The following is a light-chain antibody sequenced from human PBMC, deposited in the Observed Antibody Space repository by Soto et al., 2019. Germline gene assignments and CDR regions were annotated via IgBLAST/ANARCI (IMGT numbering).Light chain of an antibody. V-gene: IGLV2-14*01. CDR3: SSYTSSSTSSDVV. CDR2: DVS. CDR1: SSDVGGYNY. J-gene: IGLJ2*01. Sequence: QSALTQPASVSGSPGQSITISCTGTSSDVGGYNYVSWYQQHPGKAPKLMIYDVSNRPSGVSNRVSGSKSGNTASLTISGLQAEDEADYYCSSYTSSSTSSDVVFGGGTKLTVL.